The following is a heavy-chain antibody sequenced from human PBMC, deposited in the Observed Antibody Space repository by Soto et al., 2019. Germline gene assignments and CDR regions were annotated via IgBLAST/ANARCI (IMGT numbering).Heavy chain of an antibody. V-gene: IGHV1-2*02. CDR3: ARGRSTEYSSPLFAY. CDR2: INPNSGVT. Sequence: ASVKVSCKASGHTFTGYYMHWVRQAPGQGLEWVGWINPNSGVTNFAQKFQGRVSMTSDTSISTAYMELNRLTSDDTAVHYCARGRSTEYSSPLFAYWGQGTQVTVSS. J-gene: IGHJ4*02. CDR1: GHTFTGYY. D-gene: IGHD6-6*01.